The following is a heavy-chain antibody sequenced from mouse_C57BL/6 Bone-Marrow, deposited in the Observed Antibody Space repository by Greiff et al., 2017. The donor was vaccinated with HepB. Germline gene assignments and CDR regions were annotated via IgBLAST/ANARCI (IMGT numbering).Heavy chain of an antibody. CDR2: IDPSDSYT. V-gene: IGHV1-59*01. Sequence: QVQLQQPGAELVRPGTSVKLSCKASGYTFTSYWMHWVKQRPGQGLEWIGVIDPSDSYTNYNQKFKGKATLTVDTSSSTAYMQPSSLTSEASAVYYWAREGPHYHGNWRYFDSGAKAPLSQSPQ. J-gene: IGHJ2*01. D-gene: IGHD2-1*01. CDR3: AREGPHYHGNWRYFDS. CDR1: GYTFTSYW.